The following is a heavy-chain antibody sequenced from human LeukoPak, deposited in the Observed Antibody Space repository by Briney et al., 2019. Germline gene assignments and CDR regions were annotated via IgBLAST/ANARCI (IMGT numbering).Heavy chain of an antibody. CDR1: GGSISSSSYY. V-gene: IGHV4-39*07. Sequence: SETLSLTCTVSGGSISSSSYYWGWIRQPPGKGLEWIGSIYYSGSTYYNPSLKSRVTISVDTSKNQFSLKLSSVTAADTAVYYCARDKGAADPWGQGTLVTVPS. D-gene: IGHD6-13*01. CDR3: ARDKGAADP. J-gene: IGHJ5*02. CDR2: IYYSGST.